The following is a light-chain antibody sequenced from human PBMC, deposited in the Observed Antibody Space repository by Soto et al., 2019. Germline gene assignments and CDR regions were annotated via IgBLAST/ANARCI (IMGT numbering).Light chain of an antibody. J-gene: IGLJ2*01. CDR1: SSNIGAGYN. CDR3: QSYDSSLRGVL. CDR2: GDI. V-gene: IGLV1-40*01. Sequence: QSVLTQPPSVSGAPGQRVTISCTGSSSNIGAGYNVHWYQQLPGTAPKLLIYGDIDRPSGVPDRFSGSKSGTSASLAITGRQAEDEADYYCQSYDSSLRGVLFGGGTKLTVL.